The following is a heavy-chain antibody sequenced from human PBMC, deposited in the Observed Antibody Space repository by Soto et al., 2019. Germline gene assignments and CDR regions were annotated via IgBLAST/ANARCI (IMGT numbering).Heavy chain of an antibody. CDR3: VHRAGMGGNSWLPGH. CDR1: GFSLSTSGVG. D-gene: IGHD6-13*01. J-gene: IGHJ4*02. Sequence: PTLVNPTQTLTLTCTFSGFSLSTSGVGVGWIRQPPGKALEWLALIYWDDDKRYSPSLKSRLTVTKDASKNQVVLTMTNMDPVDTATYYCVHRAGMGGNSWLPGHWGQGTLVTVSS. CDR2: IYWDDDK. V-gene: IGHV2-5*02.